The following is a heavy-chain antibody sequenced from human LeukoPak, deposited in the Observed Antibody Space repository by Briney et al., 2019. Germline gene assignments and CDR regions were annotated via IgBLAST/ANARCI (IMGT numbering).Heavy chain of an antibody. Sequence: GGSLRLSCAVSGFTVNNNYMLWVRHPPGKGLEWVSLLCSDGTTYYSTSVKGRVAISRDNSKNTLYLQMNSLRAEDTAVYYCARVEGDYYYYYYMDVWGKGTTVTVSS. D-gene: IGHD2-21*02. J-gene: IGHJ6*03. CDR2: LCSDGTT. CDR3: ARVEGDYYYYYYMDV. V-gene: IGHV3-53*01. CDR1: GFTVNNNY.